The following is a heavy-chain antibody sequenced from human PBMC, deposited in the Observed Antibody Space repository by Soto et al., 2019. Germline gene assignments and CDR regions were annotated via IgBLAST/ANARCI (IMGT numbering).Heavy chain of an antibody. J-gene: IGHJ6*03. CDR2: IDPSDSYT. CDR1: GYSFTSYW. CDR3: ARQPHCSGGSRYSEGYYYYYMDV. Sequence: GESLKISCKGSGYSFTSYWISWVRQMPGKGLEWMGRIDPSDSYTNYSPSFQGQVTISADKSISTAYLQWSSLKASDTAMYYCARQPHCSGGSRYSEGYYYYYMDVWGKGNTVTVSS. V-gene: IGHV5-10-1*04. D-gene: IGHD2-15*01.